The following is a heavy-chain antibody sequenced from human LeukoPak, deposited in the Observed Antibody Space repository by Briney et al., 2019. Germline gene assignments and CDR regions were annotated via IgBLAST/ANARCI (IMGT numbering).Heavy chain of an antibody. V-gene: IGHV4-38-2*02. CDR1: GYSISSGYY. Sequence: SETLSLTCTASGYSISSGYYWGWIRQPPGKGLEWIGSIYHSGSTYYNPSLKSRVTISVDTSKNQFSLKLSSVTAADTAVYYCARVTHWSGYYFPTYYYYYYMDVWGKGTTVTVSS. J-gene: IGHJ6*03. CDR2: IYHSGST. D-gene: IGHD3-3*01. CDR3: ARVTHWSGYYFPTYYYYYYMDV.